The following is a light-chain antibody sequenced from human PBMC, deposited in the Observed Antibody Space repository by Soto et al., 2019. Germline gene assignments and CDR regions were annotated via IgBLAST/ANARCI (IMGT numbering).Light chain of an antibody. J-gene: IGLJ2*01. CDR2: SNN. CDR1: SSNIESNY. CDR3: AAWDDSLNVV. V-gene: IGLV1-47*02. Sequence: QSVLTQPPSASGTPGQRVTISCSGSSSNIESNYVYWYQQLPGTAPKLLIYSNNQRPSGVPDRFSGSKSGTSASLAISGLRSEDEADYYCAAWDDSLNVVFGGGTKLTVL.